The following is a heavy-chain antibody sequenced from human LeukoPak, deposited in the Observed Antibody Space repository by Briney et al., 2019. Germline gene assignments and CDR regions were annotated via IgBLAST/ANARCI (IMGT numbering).Heavy chain of an antibody. CDR1: GASISNYY. CDR3: ARLGSYHDF. V-gene: IGHV4-4*09. Sequence: SSETLSLTCTVSGASISNYYWSWIRQTPEKGLEWMGHIHSSGGSSYYPSLKSRLTLSIDTSRNQLSLKLPSVTAADTDVYFCARLGSYHDFWGQGALVTVSS. J-gene: IGHJ4*02. CDR2: IHSSGGS. D-gene: IGHD1-26*01.